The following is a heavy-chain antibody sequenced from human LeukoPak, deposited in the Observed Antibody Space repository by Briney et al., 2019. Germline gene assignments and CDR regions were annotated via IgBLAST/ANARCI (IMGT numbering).Heavy chain of an antibody. CDR1: GGTFSSYA. J-gene: IGHJ6*03. CDR3: ARPADYRRGGYYYYYMDV. V-gene: IGHV1-69*05. Sequence: SVKVSCKASGGTFSSYAISWVRQAPGQGLEWMGGIIPVFGTANYAQKFQGRVTITTDESTSTAYMELSSLRSEDTAVYYCARPADYRRGGYYYYYMDVWGKGTTVTVSS. CDR2: IIPVFGTA. D-gene: IGHD4-11*01.